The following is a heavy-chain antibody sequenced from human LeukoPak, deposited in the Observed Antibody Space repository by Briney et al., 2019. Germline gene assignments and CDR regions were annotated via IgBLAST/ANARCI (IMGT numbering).Heavy chain of an antibody. Sequence: SQTLSLTCTVSGGSISSSSYYWAWIRQPPGKRPEWIASINYSGSTYYNLFLQSRVTISIDTSKNQFSLKLSSVTAADTAVYFCARDVAGFYSFWGQGTLVTVSS. D-gene: IGHD6-19*01. CDR1: GGSISSSSYY. V-gene: IGHV4-39*07. CDR3: ARDVAGFYSF. CDR2: INYSGST. J-gene: IGHJ4*02.